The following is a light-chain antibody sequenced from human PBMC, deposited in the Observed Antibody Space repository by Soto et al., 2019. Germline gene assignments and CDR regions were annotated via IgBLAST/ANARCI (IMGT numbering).Light chain of an antibody. CDR1: QSISSY. J-gene: IGKJ1*01. Sequence: DIQMTQSPSSLSASVGDRLTITCRASQSISSYLNWYRQTPGKAPKVLIFAASNLQSGVPSRFSGSGSGTDFTLTITSLQPEDFATYYCQQSFTTPRTFGQGTKVDNK. V-gene: IGKV1-39*01. CDR2: AAS. CDR3: QQSFTTPRT.